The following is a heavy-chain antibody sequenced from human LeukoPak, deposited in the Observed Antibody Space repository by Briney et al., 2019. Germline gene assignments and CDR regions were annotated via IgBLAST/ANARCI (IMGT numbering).Heavy chain of an antibody. CDR1: GCTFSIYT. D-gene: IGHD3-10*01. V-gene: IGHV1-69*04. Sequence: ASVKVSFKSSGCTFSIYTISLVRQAPGQGLEWMGRIIPILGIANYAQEFQGRVTITADKSTSTAYMELSSLRSEDTAVYYCARDPSGHNAFDIWGQGTMVTVSS. J-gene: IGHJ3*02. CDR3: ARDPSGHNAFDI. CDR2: IIPILGIA.